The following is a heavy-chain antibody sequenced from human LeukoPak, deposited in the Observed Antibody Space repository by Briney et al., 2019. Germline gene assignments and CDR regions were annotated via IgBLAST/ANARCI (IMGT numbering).Heavy chain of an antibody. J-gene: IGHJ3*02. Sequence: GWSLRLSCATSGFTFSSYAMSWVRQAPGKGLQWVSAISGSGGSTYYADSVKGRFTISRDNSKNTLYLQMNSLRAEDTAVYYCAKEPYYYDSSGYHHRLGAFDIWGQGTMVTVSS. CDR2: ISGSGGST. D-gene: IGHD3-22*01. CDR1: GFTFSSYA. CDR3: AKEPYYYDSSGYHHRLGAFDI. V-gene: IGHV3-23*01.